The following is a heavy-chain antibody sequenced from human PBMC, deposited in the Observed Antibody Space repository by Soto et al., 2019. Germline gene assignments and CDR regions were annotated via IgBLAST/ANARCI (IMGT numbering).Heavy chain of an antibody. D-gene: IGHD2-2*01. CDR3: AIDGFCTSTTCRVGNWFDP. Sequence: QVQLQQWGAGLLKPSETLSLTCVVYGGSFSGYYWSWIRQSPGKGLEWIGGINHRGSTNYIPSLESRVTISVDTSKNQFSLKLPSVTAADTAMYYCAIDGFCTSTTCRVGNWFDPWGQGTLVTVSS. J-gene: IGHJ5*02. CDR1: GGSFSGYY. V-gene: IGHV4-34*01. CDR2: INHRGST.